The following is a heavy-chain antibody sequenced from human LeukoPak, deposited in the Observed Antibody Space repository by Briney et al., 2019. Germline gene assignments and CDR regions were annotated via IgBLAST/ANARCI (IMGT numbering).Heavy chain of an antibody. CDR2: IYSSGST. CDR1: GGSVNSFY. D-gene: IGHD1-26*01. V-gene: IGHV4-4*07. Sequence: PSETLSLTCTASGGSVNSFYWTWIRQPGGKGLEWIGRIYSSGSTNYNPSLKNRVTMSVDTSKNQFSLKLTSVTAADTAVYYCARVSVSGTYDYWGQGTLVTVSS. CDR3: ARVSVSGTYDY. J-gene: IGHJ4*02.